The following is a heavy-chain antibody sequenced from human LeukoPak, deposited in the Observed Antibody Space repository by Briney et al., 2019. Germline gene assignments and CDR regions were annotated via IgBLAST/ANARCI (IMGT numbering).Heavy chain of an antibody. CDR3: AKVRSGITGTNDY. D-gene: IGHD1-7*01. Sequence: GGSLRLSCAASGFTFSSYAMSWVRQAPGKGLDWVSAISGSGGSTYYADSVKGRFTISRDNSKNTLYLQMNSLRAEDTAVYYCAKVRSGITGTNDYWGQGTLVTVSS. V-gene: IGHV3-23*01. CDR2: ISGSGGST. CDR1: GFTFSSYA. J-gene: IGHJ4*02.